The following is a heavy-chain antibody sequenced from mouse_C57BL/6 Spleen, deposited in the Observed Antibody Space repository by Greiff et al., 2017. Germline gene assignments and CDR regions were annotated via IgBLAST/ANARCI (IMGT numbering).Heavy chain of an antibody. V-gene: IGHV1-9*01. CDR2: ILPGSGST. J-gene: IGHJ1*03. CDR1: GYTFTGYW. CDR3: ARSPLGV. Sequence: VQLQQSGAELMKPGASVKLSCKATGYTFTGYWIEWVKQRPGHGLEWIGEILPGSGSTNSNEKFKGKATFTADTSSNTAYMQLSSLTTEDSAIYCCARSPLGVWGTGTTVTVSS.